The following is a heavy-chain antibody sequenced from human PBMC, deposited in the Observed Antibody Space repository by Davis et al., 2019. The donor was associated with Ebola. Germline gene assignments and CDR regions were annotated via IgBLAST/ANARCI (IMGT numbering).Heavy chain of an antibody. J-gene: IGHJ4*02. CDR3: AKRSCSGSSCYTFFDC. Sequence: PGGSLRLSCAASGFTFSSYAMSWVRQAPGKGLEWISGITDNGGSTYYADSVRGRFTSSRDNSKNTLYLQMNSLRAEDSAVYYCAKRSCSGSSCYTFFDCWRQGSLVTVSS. CDR1: GFTFSSYA. V-gene: IGHV3-23*01. CDR2: ITDNGGST. D-gene: IGHD2-2*02.